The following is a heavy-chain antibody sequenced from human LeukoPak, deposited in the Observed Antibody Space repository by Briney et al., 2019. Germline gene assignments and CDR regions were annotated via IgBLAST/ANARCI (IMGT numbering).Heavy chain of an antibody. Sequence: ASVKVSCKASGYTFTSYGISWVRQAPGQGLEWMGWISAYNGNTNYAQKLQGRVTMTTDTSTSTAYIELRSLRSDDTAAYYCARDLDYSNYYYYGMDVWGQGTTVTVSS. CDR2: ISAYNGNT. J-gene: IGHJ6*02. CDR3: ARDLDYSNYYYYGMDV. D-gene: IGHD4-11*01. CDR1: GYTFTSYG. V-gene: IGHV1-18*01.